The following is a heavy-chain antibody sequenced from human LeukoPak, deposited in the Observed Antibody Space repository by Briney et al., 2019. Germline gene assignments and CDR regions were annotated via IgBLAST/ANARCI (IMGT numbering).Heavy chain of an antibody. Sequence: GGSLRLSCAASGFTFSNYWIHWVRQAPGKGLVWVSRINSDGSSTSYADSVKGRFTISRDNSKNTLYLQMNSLRAEDTAVYYCAKDLSSPTPGYWGQGTLVTVSS. CDR1: GFTFSNYW. CDR3: AKDLSSPTPGY. D-gene: IGHD1-26*01. V-gene: IGHV3-74*01. CDR2: INSDGSST. J-gene: IGHJ4*02.